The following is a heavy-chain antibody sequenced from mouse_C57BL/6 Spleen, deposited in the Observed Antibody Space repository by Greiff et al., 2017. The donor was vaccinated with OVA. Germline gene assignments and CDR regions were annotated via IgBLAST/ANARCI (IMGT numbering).Heavy chain of an antibody. CDR1: GFTFSDYY. CDR3: ARERRLLRYCDY. CDR2: INYDGSST. Sequence: DVKLVESEGGLVQPGSSMKLSCTASGFTFSDYYMAWVRQVPEKGLEWVANINYDGSSTYYLDSLKSRFIISRDNAKNILYLQMSSLKSEDTATYYCARERRLLRYCDYWGQGTTLTVSS. D-gene: IGHD2-3*01. V-gene: IGHV5-16*01. J-gene: IGHJ2*01.